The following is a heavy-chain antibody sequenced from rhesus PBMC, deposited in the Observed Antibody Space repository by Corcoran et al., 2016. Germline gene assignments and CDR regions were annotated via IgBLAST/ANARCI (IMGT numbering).Heavy chain of an antibody. Sequence: QVQLQEPGPGLVKPSETLSLTCAVSGGSISSNYWSWSRQAPGKGLEWIGRIYGSGGRTDYNPSLKSRVTISSDTSKKQFSLKLNSVTAADTAVYYCARDSYYGSGYYTYWYFDIWGPGTPITISS. CDR3: ARDSYYGSGYYTYWYFDI. J-gene: IGHJ2*01. CDR1: GGSISSNY. V-gene: IGHV4-160*01. D-gene: IGHD3-28*01. CDR2: IYGSGGRT.